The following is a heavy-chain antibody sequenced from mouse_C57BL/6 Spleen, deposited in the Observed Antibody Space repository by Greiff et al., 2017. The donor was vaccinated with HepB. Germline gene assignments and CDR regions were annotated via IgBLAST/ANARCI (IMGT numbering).Heavy chain of an antibody. J-gene: IGHJ4*01. CDR2: ISNGGGST. CDR1: GFTFSDYY. CDR3: ARGATVVAPPYYAMDY. Sequence: EVQLVESGGGLVQPGGSLKLSCAASGFTFSDYYMYWVRQTPEKRLEWVAYISNGGGSTYYPDTVKGRFTISRDNAKNTLYLQMSRLKSEDTAMYYCARGATVVAPPYYAMDYWGQGTSVTVSS. V-gene: IGHV5-12*01. D-gene: IGHD1-1*01.